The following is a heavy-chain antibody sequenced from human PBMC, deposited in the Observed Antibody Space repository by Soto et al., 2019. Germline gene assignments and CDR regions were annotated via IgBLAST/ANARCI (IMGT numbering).Heavy chain of an antibody. CDR3: ARGDYYYGMDV. Sequence: SETLSLTCAVYGGSFSGYYWSWIHQPPGKGLEWIGEINHSGSTNYNPSLKSRVTISVDTSKNQFSLKLSSVTAADTAVYYCARGDYYYGMDVWGQGTTVTVSS. CDR2: INHSGST. J-gene: IGHJ6*02. CDR1: GGSFSGYY. V-gene: IGHV4-34*01.